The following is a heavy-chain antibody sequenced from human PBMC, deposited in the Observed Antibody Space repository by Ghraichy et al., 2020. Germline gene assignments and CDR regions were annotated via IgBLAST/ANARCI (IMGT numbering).Heavy chain of an antibody. J-gene: IGHJ4*02. CDR2: INSDGSST. Sequence: GGSLRLSCAASGFTFSSYWMHWVRQAPGKGLVWVSRINSDGSSTSYADSVKGRFTISRDNAKNTLYLQMNSLRAEDTAVYYCARARSSSWYGYPDYWGQGTLVTVSS. CDR3: ARARSSSWYGYPDY. D-gene: IGHD6-13*01. V-gene: IGHV3-74*01. CDR1: GFTFSSYW.